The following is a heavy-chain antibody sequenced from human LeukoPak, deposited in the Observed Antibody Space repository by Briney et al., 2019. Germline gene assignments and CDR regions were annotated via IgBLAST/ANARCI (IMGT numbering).Heavy chain of an antibody. CDR3: ASRYSGGWYAVDS. D-gene: IGHD6-19*01. CDR2: IYPGDSDT. J-gene: IGHJ4*02. CDR1: GYSFTSYW. V-gene: IGHV5-51*01. Sequence: GESLKISCKGSGYSFTSYWIGWVRQMPGKGLEWVGIIYPGDSDTRYSPSFQGQVTISADKSISTAYLQWSSLRASDTAMYYCASRYSGGWYAVDSGGQGTRVTVSS.